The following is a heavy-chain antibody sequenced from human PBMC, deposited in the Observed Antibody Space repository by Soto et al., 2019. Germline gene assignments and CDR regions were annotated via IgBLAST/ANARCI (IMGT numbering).Heavy chain of an antibody. J-gene: IGHJ4*02. D-gene: IGHD2-15*01. V-gene: IGHV1-18*01. CDR3: ARSLSLYCSGGSCLVDY. Sequence: GASVKVSCKASGYTFTSYGISWVRQAPGQGLEWMGWSSAYNGNTNYAQKLQGRVTMTTDTSTSTAYMELRSLRSDDTAVDYCARSLSLYCSGGSCLVDYWGQGNLVTVSS. CDR2: SSAYNGNT. CDR1: GYTFTSYG.